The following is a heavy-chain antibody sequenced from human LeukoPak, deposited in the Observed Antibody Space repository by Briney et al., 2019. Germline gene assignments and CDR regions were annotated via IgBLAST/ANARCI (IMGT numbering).Heavy chain of an antibody. V-gene: IGHV1-69*05. CDR1: GGTFSSYA. Sequence: SVKVSCKASGGTFSSYAISWVRQAPGQGLEWMGRIIPIFGTANYAQKFQGRVTITTNESTSTACMELSSLRSEDTAVYYCARTLAVAGTGIFVYWGQGTLVTVSS. CDR3: ARTLAVAGTGIFVY. J-gene: IGHJ4*02. D-gene: IGHD6-19*01. CDR2: IIPIFGTA.